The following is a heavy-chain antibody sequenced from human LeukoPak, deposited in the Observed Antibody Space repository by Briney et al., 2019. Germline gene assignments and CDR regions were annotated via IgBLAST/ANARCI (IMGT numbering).Heavy chain of an antibody. J-gene: IGHJ6*02. CDR1: GFTFSDYY. V-gene: IGHV3-11*01. D-gene: IGHD1-14*01. CDR2: ISSSGSTI. CDR3: GSPDGDYYYGMDV. Sequence: GSLRLSCAASGFTFSDYYLSWIRPAPGKGLEWVSYISSSGSTIYYADSVKGRFTISRDNAKNSLYLQMNSLRAEDTAVYYCGSPDGDYYYGMDVWGQGTTVTVSS.